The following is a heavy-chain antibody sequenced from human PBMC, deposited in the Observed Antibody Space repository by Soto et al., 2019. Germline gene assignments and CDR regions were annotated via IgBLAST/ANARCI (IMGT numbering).Heavy chain of an antibody. CDR1: GFSFKSYA. CDR3: XXXXXXXXXXXXXXGMDL. V-gene: IGHV3-30-3*01. CDR2: LSYSGGTE. J-gene: IGHJ6*02. Sequence: VESGGGVVQPGRSLRLSCGASGFSFKSYAMHWVXXXXXXXLEWMAYLSYSGGTEKYADSVRGRFTISRDNSNXXXXXXXXXXXXXXXXXXXXXXXXXXXXXXXXXXGMDLWGQGTTVTVS.